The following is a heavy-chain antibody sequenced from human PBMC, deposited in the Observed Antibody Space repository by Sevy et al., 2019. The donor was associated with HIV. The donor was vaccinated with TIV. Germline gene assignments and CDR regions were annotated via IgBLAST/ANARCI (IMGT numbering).Heavy chain of an antibody. J-gene: IGHJ4*02. V-gene: IGHV1-2*06. CDR1: GYTFTSYY. Sequence: ASVKVSCKASGYTFTSYYMHWVRQAPGQGLEWMGRINPNSGGTNYAQRFQGRVTMTRDTSISTAYMELSRLRSDDTAVYYCARQGDSSGYYFWGQGTLVTVSS. D-gene: IGHD3-22*01. CDR3: ARQGDSSGYYF. CDR2: INPNSGGT.